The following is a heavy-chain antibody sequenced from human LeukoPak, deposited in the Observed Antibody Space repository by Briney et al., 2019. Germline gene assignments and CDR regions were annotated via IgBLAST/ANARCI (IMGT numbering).Heavy chain of an antibody. CDR1: GYTFTGYY. CDR2: ISAYNGNT. V-gene: IGHV1-18*04. J-gene: IGHJ5*02. CDR3: ARVGGSSYYGSGSS. D-gene: IGHD3-10*01. Sequence: GASVKVSCKASGYTFTGYYMHWVRQAPGQGLEWMGWISAYNGNTNYAQKLQGRVTMTTDTSTSTAYMELRSLRSDDTAVYYCARVGGSSYYGSGSSWGQGTLVTVSS.